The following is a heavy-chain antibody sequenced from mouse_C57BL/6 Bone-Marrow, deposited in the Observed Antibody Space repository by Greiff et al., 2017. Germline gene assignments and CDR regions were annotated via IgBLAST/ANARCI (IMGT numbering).Heavy chain of an antibody. D-gene: IGHD1-1*01. J-gene: IGHJ2*01. CDR1: GYAFTNYL. CDR2: INPGSGGT. CDR3: AREGDYYGSSPYYFDY. V-gene: IGHV1-54*01. Sequence: QVHVKQSGAELVRPGTSVKVSCKASGYAFTNYLIEWVKQRPGQGLEWIGVINPGSGGTNYNEKFKGKATLTADKSSSTAYMELRSLTSEDSAVYYCAREGDYYGSSPYYFDYWGQGTTLTVSS.